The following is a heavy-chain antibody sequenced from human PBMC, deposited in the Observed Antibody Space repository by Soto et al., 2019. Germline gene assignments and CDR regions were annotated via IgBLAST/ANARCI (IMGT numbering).Heavy chain of an antibody. V-gene: IGHV4-31*03. Sequence: QVQLQESGPGLVRPSQTLSLTCTVSGGSISSGGYYWSWIRQHPGKGLEWTGYIYYSACTYYNPSLKSRVTISVDTSKNQFSLRLSSVTAADTAVYYCARAWGGYFDYWGQGTPGHRLL. J-gene: IGHJ4*02. CDR3: ARAWGGYFDY. CDR2: IYYSACT. D-gene: IGHD3-16*01. CDR1: GGSISSGGYY.